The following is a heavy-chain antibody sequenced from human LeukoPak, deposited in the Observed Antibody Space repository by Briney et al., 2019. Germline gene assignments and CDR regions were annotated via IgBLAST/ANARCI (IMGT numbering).Heavy chain of an antibody. CDR3: ARGGSYSNAFDI. Sequence: GGSLRLSCAASGFTVSSNYMSWVRQAPGEGLEWVSVIYSGGSTYHADSVKGRFTISRDNSKNTLYLQMNSLRAVDTAVYYCARGGSYSNAFDIWGQGTMVTVSS. CDR2: IYSGGST. D-gene: IGHD1-26*01. J-gene: IGHJ3*02. CDR1: GFTVSSNY. V-gene: IGHV3-53*01.